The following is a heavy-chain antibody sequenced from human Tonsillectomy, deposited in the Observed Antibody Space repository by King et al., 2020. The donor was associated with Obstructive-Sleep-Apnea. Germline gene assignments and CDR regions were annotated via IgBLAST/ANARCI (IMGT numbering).Heavy chain of an antibody. CDR2: INHSGST. D-gene: IGHD3-22*01. Sequence: VQLQQWGAGLLKPSETLSLTCAVYGGSFSGYYWSWIRQPPGKGLEWIGEINHSGSTNYNPSLKSRVTISVDTSKNQFSLKLSSVTAADTAVYYCARGDTMIVVVTPDDLDSWGRGTMVTVSS. CDR3: ARGDTMIVVVTPDDLDS. J-gene: IGHJ3*02. V-gene: IGHV4-34*01. CDR1: GGSFSGYY.